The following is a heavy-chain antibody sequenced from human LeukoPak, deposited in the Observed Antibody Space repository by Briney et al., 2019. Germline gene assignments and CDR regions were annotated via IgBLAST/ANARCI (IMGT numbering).Heavy chain of an antibody. D-gene: IGHD1-14*01. J-gene: IGHJ4*02. Sequence: SETLSLTCTVSVYSISSGYYWGWIRQPPGKGLEWIGSIHHSGITYYNPFLKSRVTISVDTSKNQFSLRVDSVTAADTAVYYCARDLYDDNRCFDFWGQGILVTVSS. V-gene: IGHV4-38-2*02. CDR1: VYSISSGYY. CDR2: IHHSGIT. CDR3: ARDLYDDNRCFDF.